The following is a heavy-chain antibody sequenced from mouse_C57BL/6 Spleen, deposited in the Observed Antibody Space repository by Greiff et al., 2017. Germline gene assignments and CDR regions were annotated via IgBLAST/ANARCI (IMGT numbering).Heavy chain of an antibody. CDR3: TRDSGYYGSSYGWYFDV. J-gene: IGHJ1*03. V-gene: IGHV5-9-1*02. D-gene: IGHD1-1*01. Sequence: EVQLVESGEGLVKPGGSLKLSCAASGFTFSSYAMSWVRQTPEKRLEWVAYISSGGDYIYYADTVKGRFTISRDNARNTLYLQMSSLKSEDTAMYYCTRDSGYYGSSYGWYFDVWGTGTTVTVSS. CDR2: ISSGGDYI. CDR1: GFTFSSYA.